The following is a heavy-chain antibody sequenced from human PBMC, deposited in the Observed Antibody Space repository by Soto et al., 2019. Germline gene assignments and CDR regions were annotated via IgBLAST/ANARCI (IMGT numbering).Heavy chain of an antibody. V-gene: IGHV4-59*01. CDR3: ARGPDSSSSFYYYYYMDV. D-gene: IGHD6-6*01. CDR2: IYYSGST. J-gene: IGHJ6*03. Sequence: PSETLSLTCTVSGGSISSYYWSWIRQPPGKGLEWIGYIYYSGSTNYNPSLKSRVTISVDTSKNQFSLKLSSVTAADTAVYYCARGPDSSSSFYYYYYMDVWGKRTTVTVSS. CDR1: GGSISSYY.